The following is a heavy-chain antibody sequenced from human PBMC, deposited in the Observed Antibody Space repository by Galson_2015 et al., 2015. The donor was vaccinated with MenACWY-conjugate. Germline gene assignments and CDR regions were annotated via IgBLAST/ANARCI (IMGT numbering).Heavy chain of an antibody. Sequence: SLRLSCAASGLTFSSYWMHWVRQAPGKGLVWVSRVNSDGSGTGYADSVKGRFTISRDNAKNMLFLQMNSLKVEDTAVYYCARSYVPGSDRKNYSMDVWGRGTTVTVSS. D-gene: IGHD3-16*01. CDR3: ARSYVPGSDRKNYSMDV. CDR2: VNSDGSGT. J-gene: IGHJ6*03. V-gene: IGHV3-74*01. CDR1: GLTFSSYW.